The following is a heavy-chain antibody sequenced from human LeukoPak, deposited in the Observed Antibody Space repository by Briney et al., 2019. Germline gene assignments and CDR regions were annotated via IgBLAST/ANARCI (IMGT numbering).Heavy chain of an antibody. Sequence: SETLSLTCALSDGSISSGYLWSWVRQPPGKGLEWIGEIYHSGSTNYNPSLKSRVTISVDKSKNQFSLKLSSVTAADTAVYYCARARATVVSKRYWYIDLWGRGTLVTVSS. CDR2: IYHSGST. J-gene: IGHJ2*01. D-gene: IGHD4-23*01. CDR1: DGSISSGYL. CDR3: ARARATVVSKRYWYIDL. V-gene: IGHV4-4*02.